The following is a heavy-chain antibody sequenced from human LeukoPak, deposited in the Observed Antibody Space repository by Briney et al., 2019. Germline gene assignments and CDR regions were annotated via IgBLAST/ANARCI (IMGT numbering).Heavy chain of an antibody. CDR2: MNPNSGNT. CDR1: GYTFTSYD. D-gene: IGHD2-2*01. V-gene: IGHV1-8*01. CDR3: AQRVGYCSSTSCYNWFDP. Sequence: ASVKVSCKASGYTFTSYDINWVRQATGQGLEWMGWMNPNSGNTGYAQKFQGRVTMTRNTSISTAYMELSSLRSEDTAVYYCAQRVGYCSSTSCYNWFDPWGQGTLVTVSS. J-gene: IGHJ5*02.